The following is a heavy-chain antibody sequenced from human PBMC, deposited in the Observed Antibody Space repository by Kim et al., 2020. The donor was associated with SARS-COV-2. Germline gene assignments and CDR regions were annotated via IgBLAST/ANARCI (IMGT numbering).Heavy chain of an antibody. D-gene: IGHD3-10*01. CDR3: ARDRWFGELLTTWFSWFDP. V-gene: IGHV4-4*06. Sequence: SRVTMSVDTSKNQFSLKLSSVTAADTAVYYCARDRWFGELLTTWFSWFDPWGQGTLVTVSS. J-gene: IGHJ5*02.